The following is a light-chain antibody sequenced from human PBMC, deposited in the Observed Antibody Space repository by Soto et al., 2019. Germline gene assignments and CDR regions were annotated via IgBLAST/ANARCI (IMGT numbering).Light chain of an antibody. CDR1: SSDVGGYSY. V-gene: IGLV2-11*01. J-gene: IGLJ1*01. CDR3: CSFAGSYTLYV. Sequence: QSALTQPRSVSGSPGQSVTLSCTGTSSDVGGYSYVSWFQQHPGKAPKLMIYDVSKRPSGVSDRFSGSKSGNTASLTISGLQAEDEADYYCCSFAGSYTLYVFGTGTKVTV. CDR2: DVS.